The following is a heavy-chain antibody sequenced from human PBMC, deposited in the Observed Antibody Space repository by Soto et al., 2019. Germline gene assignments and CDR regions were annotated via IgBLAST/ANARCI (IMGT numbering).Heavy chain of an antibody. CDR3: ARIPQRGRDGYNDTGTFDY. Sequence: QVQLVQSGAEVKKPGASVKVSCQASGYTFTSYYMHWVRQAPGQGLEWMGIINPSGGSTSYAQTFQGRVTMTRDTSTRTVYMELSSLRSEDTAVYYCARIPQRGRDGYNDTGTFDYWGQGTLVTVSS. V-gene: IGHV1-46*01. D-gene: IGHD5-12*01. J-gene: IGHJ4*02. CDR1: GYTFTSYY. CDR2: INPSGGST.